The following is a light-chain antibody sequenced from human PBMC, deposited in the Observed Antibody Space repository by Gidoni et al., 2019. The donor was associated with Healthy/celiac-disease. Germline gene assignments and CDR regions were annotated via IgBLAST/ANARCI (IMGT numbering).Light chain of an antibody. CDR1: QSVSSY. V-gene: IGKV3-11*01. CDR2: DAS. CDR3: QQRSNWPPWT. J-gene: IGKJ1*01. Sequence: DIVFTQSPPTLSLSPGERATLSCRASQSVSSYLAWYQQKPGQAPRLLIYDASNRATGIPARFSGSGVGTDFTLTISSLEPEDFAVYYCQQRSNWPPWTFGQGTKVEIK.